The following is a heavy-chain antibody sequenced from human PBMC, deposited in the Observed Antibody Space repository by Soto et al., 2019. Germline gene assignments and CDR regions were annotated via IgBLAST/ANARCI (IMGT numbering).Heavy chain of an antibody. Sequence: PGGSLRLSCAASGFTFSSYSMNWVRQAPGKGLEWVSSISSSSSYIYYADSVKGRFTISRDNAKNSLYLQMNSLRAEDTAVYYCARGSSDGKMATPDDAFDIWGQGTMVTVSS. CDR3: ARGSSDGKMATPDDAFDI. CDR2: ISSSSSYI. CDR1: GFTFSSYS. D-gene: IGHD2-15*01. V-gene: IGHV3-21*01. J-gene: IGHJ3*02.